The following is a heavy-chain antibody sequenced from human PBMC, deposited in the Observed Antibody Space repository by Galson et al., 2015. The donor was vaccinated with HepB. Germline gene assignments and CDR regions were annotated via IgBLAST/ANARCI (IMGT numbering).Heavy chain of an antibody. CDR2: IYYIGST. D-gene: IGHD2-2*01. V-gene: IGHV4-30-4*01. CDR3: ARSYYCSSTNCYRLFDY. CDR1: GGSITSGDYY. Sequence: TLSLTCTVSGGSITSGDYYWSWIRQTPGKGLEWIGYIYYIGSTYYNPSLKSRVSMSVDTSKNQFSLKLSSVTAAGTAVYYCARSYYCSSTNCYRLFDYWGQGTLVTVSS. J-gene: IGHJ4*02.